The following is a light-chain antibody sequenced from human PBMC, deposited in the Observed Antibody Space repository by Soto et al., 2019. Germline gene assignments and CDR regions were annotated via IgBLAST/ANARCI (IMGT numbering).Light chain of an antibody. CDR3: LQHDSNVWT. J-gene: IGKJ1*01. V-gene: IGKV1-17*01. CDR2: AAS. Sequence: DIQMTQSPSSLSASVGDRVTITCRASQDIQNALGWYQQKPGKDPKRLIYAASSLQSGVPSRFRGSRSGTELTLTISSLQPEDFATYYCLQHDSNVWTFGQGTKVEIK. CDR1: QDIQNA.